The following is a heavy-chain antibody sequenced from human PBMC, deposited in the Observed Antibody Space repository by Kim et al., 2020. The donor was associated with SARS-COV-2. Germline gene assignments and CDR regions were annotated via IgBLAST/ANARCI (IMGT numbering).Heavy chain of an antibody. J-gene: IGHJ3*02. CDR2: IYYSGST. Sequence: SETLSLTCTVSGGSISSSSYYWGWLRQPPGKGLEWIGSIYYSGSTYYNPSLKSRVTISVDTSKNQFALKLSSVTAADTAVYYCARPNSSWYKALDIWGQGTLVTAPS. D-gene: IGHD6-13*01. CDR1: GGSISSSSYY. V-gene: IGHV4-39*01. CDR3: ARPNSSWYKALDI.